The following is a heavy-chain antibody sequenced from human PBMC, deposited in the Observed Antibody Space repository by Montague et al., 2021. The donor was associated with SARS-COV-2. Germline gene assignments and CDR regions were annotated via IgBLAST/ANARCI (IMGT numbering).Heavy chain of an antibody. CDR2: ISGYNGNT. V-gene: IGHV1-18*04. CDR3: ARDPTYYYGSGTSNPFDM. D-gene: IGHD3-10*01. J-gene: IGHJ3*02. CDR1: GYTFTSYG. Sequence: SVKVSCKASGYTFTSYGISWVRQAPGQGLEWMGWISGYNGNTKNAQKFQDRVTMATDTSTSTAYMELRSLRSDDPAVDYCARDPTYYYGSGTSNPFDMWGQGTMVTVSS.